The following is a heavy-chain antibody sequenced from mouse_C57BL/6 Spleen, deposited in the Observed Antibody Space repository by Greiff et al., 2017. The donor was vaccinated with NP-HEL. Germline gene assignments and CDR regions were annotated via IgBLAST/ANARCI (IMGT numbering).Heavy chain of an antibody. CDR1: GFTFSDYY. CDR2: INYDGSST. D-gene: IGHD1-1*01. J-gene: IGHJ1*03. V-gene: IGHV5-16*01. Sequence: EVMLVESEGGLVQPGSSMKLSCTASGFTFSDYYMAWVRQVPEKGLEWVANINYDGSSTYYLDSLKSRFIISRDNAKNILYRQMSSLKSEDTATYYWARENGSSYWYFDVWGTGTTVTVSS. CDR3: ARENGSSYWYFDV.